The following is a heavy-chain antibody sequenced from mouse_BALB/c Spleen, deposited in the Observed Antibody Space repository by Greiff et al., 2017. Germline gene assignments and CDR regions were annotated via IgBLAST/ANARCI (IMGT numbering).Heavy chain of an antibody. V-gene: IGHV5-6-3*01. CDR1: GFTFSSYG. CDR3: AAAPYYYAMDY. Sequence: EVQLQESGGGLVQPGGSLKLSCAASGFTFSSYGMSWVRQTPDKRLELVATINSNGGSTYYPDSVKGRFTISRDNAKNTLYLQMSSLKSEDTAMYYCAAAPYYYAMDYWGQGTSVTVSS. CDR2: INSNGGST. J-gene: IGHJ4*01.